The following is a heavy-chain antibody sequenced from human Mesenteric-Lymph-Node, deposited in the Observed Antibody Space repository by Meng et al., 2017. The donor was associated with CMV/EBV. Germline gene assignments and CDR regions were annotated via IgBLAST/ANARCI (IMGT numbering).Heavy chain of an antibody. J-gene: IGHJ4*02. CDR1: GFTFSLYW. V-gene: IGHV3-7*01. CDR3: ARGDGSIHASRLLDY. CDR2: IRQDGSDK. Sequence: GESLKISCAASGFTFSLYWMSWVRQAPGYGLEWVANIRQDGSDKYYVDSVRGRFTISRDNAQNSLYLQINSLRAEDSAVYYCARGDGSIHASRLLDYWGQGTLVTVSS. D-gene: IGHD2-15*01.